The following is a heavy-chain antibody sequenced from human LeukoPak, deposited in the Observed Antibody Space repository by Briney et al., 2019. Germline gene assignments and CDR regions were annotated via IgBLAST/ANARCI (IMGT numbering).Heavy chain of an antibody. V-gene: IGHV3-21*01. D-gene: IGHD7-27*01. J-gene: IGHJ6*03. CDR3: ARPQLGMDYSYYMDV. CDR1: GFTFSSYT. Sequence: GGSLRLSCVGSGFTFSSYTINWVRQAPGKWLEWVSSISASSISINYADSVKGRFTVSRDNAKNSVFLQLNSLRAEDTAVYYCARPQLGMDYSYYMDVWGKGTTVTVSS. CDR2: ISASSISI.